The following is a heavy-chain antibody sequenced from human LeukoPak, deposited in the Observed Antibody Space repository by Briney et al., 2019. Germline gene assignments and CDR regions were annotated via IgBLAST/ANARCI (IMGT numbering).Heavy chain of an antibody. Sequence: KPSETVSLTCTVSGGSMSDYYWSWIRQPPGKGLEWIGCIYYSGSTDYNPSLKSRVTMSVDTSKNQFSLKLRSVTAADTAVYYCPRVASTGPFDYWGQGTLVTVSS. J-gene: IGHJ4*02. V-gene: IGHV4-59*01. CDR3: PRVASTGPFDY. CDR2: IYYSGST. CDR1: GGSMSDYY. D-gene: IGHD2-8*02.